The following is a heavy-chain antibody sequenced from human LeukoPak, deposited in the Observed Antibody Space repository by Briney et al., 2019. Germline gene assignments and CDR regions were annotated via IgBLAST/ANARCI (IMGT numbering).Heavy chain of an antibody. CDR2: IYYSGST. CDR1: DGSFTSGNYY. CDR3: ARAPIVVVSTPSFDT. Sequence: SETLSLTCTVSDGSFTSGNYYWGWIRQPPGKGLEWIATIYYSGSTIYTPSLKSRLAISRDTSSDQFSLRLTSVTAADTAVYYCARAPIVVVSTPSFDTWGQGTLVTVSS. J-gene: IGHJ4*02. V-gene: IGHV4-39*07. D-gene: IGHD3-22*01.